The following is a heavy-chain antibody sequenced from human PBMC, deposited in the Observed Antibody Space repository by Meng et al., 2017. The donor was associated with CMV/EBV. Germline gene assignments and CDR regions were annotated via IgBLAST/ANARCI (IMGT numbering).Heavy chain of an antibody. CDR1: GFTFSNAW. V-gene: IGHV3-15*01. CDR2: IKSKTDGGTT. J-gene: IGHJ6*02. Sequence: GGSLRLSCAASGFTFSNAWMSWVRQAPGRGLEWVGRIKSKTDGGTTDYAAPVKGRFTISRDDSKNTLYLQMNSLKTEDTAVYYCVYCSGGSCYPRGMDVWGQGTTVTVSS. D-gene: IGHD2-15*01. CDR3: VYCSGGSCYPRGMDV.